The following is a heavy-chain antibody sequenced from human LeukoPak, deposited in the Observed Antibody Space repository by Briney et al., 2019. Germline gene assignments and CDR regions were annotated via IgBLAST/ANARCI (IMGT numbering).Heavy chain of an antibody. CDR2: INWNGGST. V-gene: IGHV3-20*04. Sequence: GGSLRLSCAASGFTFDDYGMSWVRQAPGKGLEWVSGINWNGGSTGYADSVKGRFTISRDNAKNSLFLQMNSLKAEDTAVYYCARFRCSSTSCFFDYWGQGTLVTVSS. J-gene: IGHJ4*02. D-gene: IGHD2-2*01. CDR3: ARFRCSSTSCFFDY. CDR1: GFTFDDYG.